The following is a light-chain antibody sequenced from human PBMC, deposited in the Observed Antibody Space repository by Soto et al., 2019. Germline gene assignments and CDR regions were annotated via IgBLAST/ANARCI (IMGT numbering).Light chain of an antibody. V-gene: IGLV2-14*03. J-gene: IGLJ1*01. CDR3: SSYTTSNTRQIV. CDR2: DVS. Sequence: QSALTQPASVSGSPGQSITLSCTGTSSGVGGYNYVSWYQHHPGKAPKLIIYDVSNRPSGVSIRFSGSKSDNTASLTISGLQPEDEADYHCSSYTTSNTRQIVFGTGTKVTVL. CDR1: SSGVGGYNY.